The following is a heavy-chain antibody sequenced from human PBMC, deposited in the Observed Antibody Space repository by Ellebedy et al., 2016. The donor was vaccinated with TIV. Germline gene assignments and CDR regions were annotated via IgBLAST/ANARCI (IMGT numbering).Heavy chain of an antibody. Sequence: MPSETLSLTCPVSGASMHNYYWSWIRQPQGQGLEWIGYIYYSGSTNYNPSLRSRVTMSIDTSKNQFSLKLSSVTAAATAVYYCARHQKGSSWYGCWFDPWGQGTLVTVSS. D-gene: IGHD6-13*01. CDR1: GASMHNYY. CDR3: ARHQKGSSWYGCWFDP. CDR2: IYYSGST. V-gene: IGHV4-59*08. J-gene: IGHJ5*02.